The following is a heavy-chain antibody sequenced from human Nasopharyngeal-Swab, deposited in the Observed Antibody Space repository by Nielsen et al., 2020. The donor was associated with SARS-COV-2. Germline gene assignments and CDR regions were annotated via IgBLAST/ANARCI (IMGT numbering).Heavy chain of an antibody. J-gene: IGHJ5*02. CDR3: ARGRGDGYNYWFDP. Sequence: GESLKISCAASGFTFSSYDMHWVRQATGKGLEWVSAIGTAGDTYYPDSVKGRFTISRENAKNSLYLQMNSLRAGDTAVYYCARGRGDGYNYWFDPWGQGTLVTVSS. V-gene: IGHV3-13*01. D-gene: IGHD5-24*01. CDR2: IGTAGDT. CDR1: GFTFSSYD.